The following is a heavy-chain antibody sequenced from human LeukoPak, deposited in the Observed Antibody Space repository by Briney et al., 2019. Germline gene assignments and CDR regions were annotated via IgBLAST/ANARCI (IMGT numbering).Heavy chain of an antibody. J-gene: IGHJ4*02. CDR1: GFTFSSYW. CDR3: ARFPGGGGHPSSGY. Sequence: GGSLRLSCAASGFTFSSYWMSWVRQAPGKGLEWVANIKQDGSEKYYVDSVKGRFTISRDNAKNSLYLQMNSLRPEDTAVYYCARFPGGGGHPSSGYWGQGTLVTVSS. D-gene: IGHD3-10*01. CDR2: IKQDGSEK. V-gene: IGHV3-7*02.